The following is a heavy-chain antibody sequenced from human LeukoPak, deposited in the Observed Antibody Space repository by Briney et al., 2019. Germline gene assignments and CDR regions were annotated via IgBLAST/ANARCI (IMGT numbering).Heavy chain of an antibody. V-gene: IGHV3-66*01. J-gene: IGHJ4*02. Sequence: GGSLRLSCAASGFTFSSFWMHWVRQAPGKGLEWVSVIYRDGSAYYADSLQGRFTIFRDNSKNTVYLQMNSLRAEDTAVYYCARGSELGATCDYWGQGTLVTVSS. CDR1: GFTFSSFW. D-gene: IGHD1-26*01. CDR3: ARGSELGATCDY. CDR2: IYRDGSA.